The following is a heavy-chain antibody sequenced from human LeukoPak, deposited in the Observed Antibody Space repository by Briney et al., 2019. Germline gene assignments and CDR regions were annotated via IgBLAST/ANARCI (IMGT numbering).Heavy chain of an antibody. V-gene: IGHV1-18*01. J-gene: IGHJ5*02. CDR1: GYTFTSYG. D-gene: IGHD3-16*01. Sequence: ASVKVSCKASGYTFTSYGISWVRQAPGQGLEWMGWISAYNGNTNYAQRLQGRVTMTTDTSTSTAYMELRSLRSDDTAVYYCARGSYGTPSWWFDPWGQGTLVTVSS. CDR3: ARGSYGTPSWWFDP. CDR2: ISAYNGNT.